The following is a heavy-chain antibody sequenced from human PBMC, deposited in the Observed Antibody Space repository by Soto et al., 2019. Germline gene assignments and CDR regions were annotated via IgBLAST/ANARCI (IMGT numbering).Heavy chain of an antibody. V-gene: IGHV3-23*01. J-gene: IGHJ4*02. Sequence: GGSLRLSCAASGFTFSTYARNWVRQAPGKGLEWVSALTDSGGRTYYAESVKGRFTISRDNSRNTLSLQMNGLRVEDTAIYYCARVFSNNYDYWGQGTLVTVSS. CDR1: GFTFSTYA. CDR3: ARVFSNNYDY. CDR2: LTDSGGRT.